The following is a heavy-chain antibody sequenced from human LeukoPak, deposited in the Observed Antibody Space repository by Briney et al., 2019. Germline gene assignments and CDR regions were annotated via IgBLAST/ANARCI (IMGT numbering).Heavy chain of an antibody. Sequence: GASVKVSCKASGYIFTNYYMYWALQAPGHGLEWMGIINPSGTTTYAQKFQGRVTMTRDTSTSTVYMELSSLRSEDTAVYYCARGLPATFDFWGQGTLVTVSS. V-gene: IGHV1-46*03. J-gene: IGHJ4*02. CDR1: GYIFTNYY. CDR2: INPSGTT. CDR3: ARGLPATFDF. D-gene: IGHD2-2*01.